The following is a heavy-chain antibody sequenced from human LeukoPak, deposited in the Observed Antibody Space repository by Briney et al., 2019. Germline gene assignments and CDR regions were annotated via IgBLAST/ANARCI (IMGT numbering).Heavy chain of an antibody. CDR3: ARDREQWLVN. Sequence: GRSLRLSCAASGFTFSSYAMHWVRQAPGKGLEWVAVISYDGSNKYYADSVKGRFTISRDNSKNTLYLQMNSLRAEDTAVYYCARDREQWLVNWGQGTLVTVSS. CDR1: GFTFSSYA. J-gene: IGHJ4*02. CDR2: ISYDGSNK. V-gene: IGHV3-30-3*01. D-gene: IGHD6-19*01.